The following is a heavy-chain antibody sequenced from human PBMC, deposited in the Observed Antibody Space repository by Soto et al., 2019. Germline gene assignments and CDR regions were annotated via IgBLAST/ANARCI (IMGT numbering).Heavy chain of an antibody. Sequence: QVQLVESGGGLVKPGGSLRLSCAASGFTFSDYYMSWIRQAPGKGLEWVSYISSSGSTIYYADSVKGRFTISRDNAKNSLYLQMNRLRADDTAVYYCERDRTKKVGATWEVQGRPDAFDIWGQGTMVTVAS. D-gene: IGHD1-26*01. CDR3: ERDRTKKVGATWEVQGRPDAFDI. CDR1: GFTFSDYY. J-gene: IGHJ3*02. V-gene: IGHV3-11*01. CDR2: ISSSGSTI.